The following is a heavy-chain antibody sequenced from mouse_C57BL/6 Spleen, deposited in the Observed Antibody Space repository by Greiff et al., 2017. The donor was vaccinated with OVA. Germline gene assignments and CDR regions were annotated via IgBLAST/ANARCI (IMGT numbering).Heavy chain of an antibody. J-gene: IGHJ2*01. CDR3: ARHSSYYFDY. Sequence: VQLQQSGPELVKPGASVKISCKASGYAFSSSWMNWVKQRPGKGLEWIGRIYPGDGDTNYNGKFKGKATLTADKSSSTAYMQLSSLTSEDSAVYCCARHSSYYFDYWGQGTTLTVSP. V-gene: IGHV1-82*01. CDR2: IYPGDGDT. D-gene: IGHD2-12*01. CDR1: GYAFSSSW.